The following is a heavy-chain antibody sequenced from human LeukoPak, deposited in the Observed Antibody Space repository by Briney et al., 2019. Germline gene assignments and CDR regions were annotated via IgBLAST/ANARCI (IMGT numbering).Heavy chain of an antibody. CDR1: GFTFSSYW. CDR3: ARESPYDFWSGYYNDAFDI. V-gene: IGHV3-7*01. Sequence: GGSLRLSCAASGFTFSSYWMSWVRQAPGKGLEWVANIKQDGSEKYYVDSVKGRFTISRDNAKNSLYLQMNSLRAEDTAVYYCARESPYDFWSGYYNDAFDIWGQGTMVTVSS. CDR2: IKQDGSEK. D-gene: IGHD3-3*01. J-gene: IGHJ3*02.